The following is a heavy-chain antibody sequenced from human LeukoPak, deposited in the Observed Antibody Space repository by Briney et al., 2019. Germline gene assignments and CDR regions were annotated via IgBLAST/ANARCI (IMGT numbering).Heavy chain of an antibody. J-gene: IGHJ4*02. D-gene: IGHD3-22*01. CDR3: ATYDSSGYYR. CDR2: INPNSGGT. CDR1: GYTFTGYY. V-gene: IGHV1-2*02. Sequence: ASVKVSCKASGYTFTGYYMHWVRQAPGQGLEWMGWINPNSGGTNYAQKFQGRVTMTRDTSISTAYMELSSLRSEDTAVYYCATYDSSGYYRWGQGTLVTVSS.